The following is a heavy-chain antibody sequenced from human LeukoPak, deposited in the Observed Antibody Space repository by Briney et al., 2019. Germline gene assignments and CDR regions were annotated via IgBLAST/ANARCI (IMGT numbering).Heavy chain of an antibody. D-gene: IGHD4-23*01. J-gene: IGHJ4*02. CDR2: ISGYNGNT. CDR1: GYTFTSSG. V-gene: IGHV1-18*01. CDR3: AKFKYGVNSCHF. Sequence: GASVKVSCKTSGYTFTSSGISWVRQAPGQGLEWMGYISGYNGNTNYAQKLQDRVTLTTDASTSTAYMELRSLRSDDTAIYYCAKFKYGVNSCHFWGQGTLVTVSS.